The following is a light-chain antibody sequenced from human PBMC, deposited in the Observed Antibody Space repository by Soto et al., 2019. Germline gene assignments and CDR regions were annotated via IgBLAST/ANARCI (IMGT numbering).Light chain of an antibody. V-gene: IGKV2-28*01. CDR3: MQGLQTFYT. J-gene: IGKJ2*01. CDR1: QSLLHSNGYNY. Sequence: DIVMTQSPLSLPVTPGEPASISCRSSQSLLHSNGYNYLDWYLQKPGQSPQLLIYLGSNRASGVPHRFSGSGSGTDFTLKISRVEAEDVGVYYCMQGLQTFYTFGQGTKLEIK. CDR2: LGS.